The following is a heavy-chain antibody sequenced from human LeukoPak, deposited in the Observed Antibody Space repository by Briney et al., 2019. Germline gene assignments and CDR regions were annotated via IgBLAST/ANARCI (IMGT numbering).Heavy chain of an antibody. CDR1: GYTFTSYY. D-gene: IGHD6-13*01. V-gene: IGHV1-46*01. Sequence: ASVKVSCKASGYTFTSYYMHWVRQAPGQGLEWMGIINPSGGSTSYAQKFQGRVTMTRDTSTSTVYMGLSSLRSEDTAVYYCARDLLSSSSWSDWFDPWGQGTLVTVSS. J-gene: IGHJ5*02. CDR3: ARDLLSSSSWSDWFDP. CDR2: INPSGGST.